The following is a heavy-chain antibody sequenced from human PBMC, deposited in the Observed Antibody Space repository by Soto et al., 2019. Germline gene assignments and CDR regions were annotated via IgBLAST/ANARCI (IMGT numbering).Heavy chain of an antibody. CDR3: ARDAGYYDILDGMDV. D-gene: IGHD3-9*01. J-gene: IGHJ6*02. V-gene: IGHV3-7*05. Sequence: GESLKISCAASGFTFSSYWMSWVRQAPGKGLEWVANIKQDGSEKYYVDSVKGRFTISRDNAKNSLYLQMNSLRAEDTAVYYCARDAGYYDILDGMDVWGQGTTVTVSS. CDR1: GFTFSSYW. CDR2: IKQDGSEK.